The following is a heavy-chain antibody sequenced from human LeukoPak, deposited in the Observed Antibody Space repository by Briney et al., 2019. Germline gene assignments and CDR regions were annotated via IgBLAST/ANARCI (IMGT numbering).Heavy chain of an antibody. J-gene: IGHJ6*02. CDR2: IIPIFGIA. CDR3: ATRKCGGDCYSDHYYGMDV. D-gene: IGHD2-21*02. CDR1: GGTFSSYA. Sequence: SVKVSCKASGGTFSSYAISWVRQPPAQGLEWMGRIIPIFGIANYAQKFQGRVTITADKSTSTAYMELSSLRSEDTAVYYCATRKCGGDCYSDHYYGMDVWGQGTTVTVSS. V-gene: IGHV1-69*04.